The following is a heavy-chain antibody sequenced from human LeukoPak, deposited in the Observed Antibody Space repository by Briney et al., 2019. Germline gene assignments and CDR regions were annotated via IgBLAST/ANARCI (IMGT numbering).Heavy chain of an antibody. CDR3: ARIITMVRGVIKPFDP. CDR2: IYYSGST. Sequence: SETLSLTCTVSGGSISSSSYYWGWIRQPPGKGLEWIGSIYYSGSTYYNPSLKSRVTISVDTSKNQFSLKLSSVTAADTAVYYCARIITMVRGVIKPFDPWGQGTLVTVSS. D-gene: IGHD3-10*01. CDR1: GGSISSSSYY. V-gene: IGHV4-39*07. J-gene: IGHJ5*02.